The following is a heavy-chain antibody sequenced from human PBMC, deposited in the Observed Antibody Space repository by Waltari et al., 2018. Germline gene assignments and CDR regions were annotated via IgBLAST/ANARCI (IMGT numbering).Heavy chain of an antibody. CDR2: ISGSGGST. V-gene: IGHV3-23*01. CDR1: GFTFSRYA. Sequence: EVQLLESGGGLVQPGGSLRLSCAASGFTFSRYAMSWVRQAPGKGLEWVSAISGSGGSTYYADSVKGRFTISRDNSKNTLYLQMNSLRAEDTAVYYCAKRITMVRGGGWFDPWGQGTLVTVSS. J-gene: IGHJ5*02. CDR3: AKRITMVRGGGWFDP. D-gene: IGHD3-10*01.